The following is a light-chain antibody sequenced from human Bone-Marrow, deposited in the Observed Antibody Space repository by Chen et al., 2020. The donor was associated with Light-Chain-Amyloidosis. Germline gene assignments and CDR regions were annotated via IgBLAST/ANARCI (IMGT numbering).Light chain of an antibody. CDR3: QVWDRSRDRPV. CDR2: DDS. CDR1: NIGSTS. V-gene: IGLV3-21*02. J-gene: IGLJ3*02. Sequence: SYVPTQPSAVSGAPGQTATMACGGNNIGSTSVHWYQQAPGQAPLLVVYDDSDRPSGIPGRLSGSNSGNTATLTISRVEAGDEADYYCQVWDRSRDRPVFGGGTKLTVL.